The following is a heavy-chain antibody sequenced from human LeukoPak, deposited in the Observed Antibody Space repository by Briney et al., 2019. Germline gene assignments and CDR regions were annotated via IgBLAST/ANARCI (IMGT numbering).Heavy chain of an antibody. V-gene: IGHV3-30-3*01. CDR3: AKDHTVWVGPSDY. J-gene: IGHJ4*02. CDR1: GLTFSRYA. Sequence: GGSLRLSCAASGLTFSRYAMHWVRQAPGKGLEWVAVISYDGSNRYYADSVKGRFTISRDNSKNTLYLQMNSLRAEDTAVYYCAKDHTVWVGPSDYWGQGTLVTVSS. CDR2: ISYDGSNR. D-gene: IGHD4-17*01.